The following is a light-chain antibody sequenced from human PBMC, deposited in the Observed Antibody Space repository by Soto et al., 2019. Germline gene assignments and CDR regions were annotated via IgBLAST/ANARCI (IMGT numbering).Light chain of an antibody. CDR1: SSNIGANYD. V-gene: IGLV1-40*01. CDR2: GNN. J-gene: IGLJ3*02. Sequence: QSVLTRPPSVSGAPGQRVTISCTGNSSNIGANYDVHWYQQIPGTAPKLLIYGNNNRPSGVPDRFSGSRSGTSASLAITGLQAEDEADYYCQSYDSSLSGSRVFGGGTKVTVL. CDR3: QSYDSSLSGSRV.